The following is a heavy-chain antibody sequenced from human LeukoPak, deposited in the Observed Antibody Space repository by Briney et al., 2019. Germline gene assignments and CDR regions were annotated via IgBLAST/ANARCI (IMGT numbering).Heavy chain of an antibody. J-gene: IGHJ4*02. Sequence: ASVKVSCKASGYTFTGYYMHWVRQAPGQGLEWMGWINPNSGGTNYAQKFQGRVTMTRDTSISTAYMELSRLRSDGTAVYYCARALPLIYGDYDYWGQGTLVTVSS. CDR3: ARALPLIYGDYDY. CDR2: INPNSGGT. D-gene: IGHD4-17*01. V-gene: IGHV1-2*02. CDR1: GYTFTGYY.